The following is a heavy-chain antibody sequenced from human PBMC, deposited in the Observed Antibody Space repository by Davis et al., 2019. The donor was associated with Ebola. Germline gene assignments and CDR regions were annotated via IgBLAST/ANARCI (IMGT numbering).Heavy chain of an antibody. CDR1: GGFVSSGGYS. V-gene: IGHV4-30-4*07. J-gene: IGHJ5*02. CDR3: ARGDSYYDPSGYYAGPEAPDL. CDR2: YYYTGST. Sequence: SETLSLTCAVSGGFVSSGGYSWSWIRQPPGKGLEWIGYYYYTGSTYYNPSLKSRVTISVDTSKNQFSLKLSSVTAADTAVYYCARGDSYYDPSGYYAGPEAPDLWGQGTLVTVSS. D-gene: IGHD3-22*01.